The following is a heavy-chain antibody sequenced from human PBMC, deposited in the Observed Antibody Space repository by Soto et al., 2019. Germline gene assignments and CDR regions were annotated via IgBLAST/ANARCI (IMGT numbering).Heavy chain of an antibody. V-gene: IGHV5-51*01. CDR3: ARGRGGSAENWFDP. CDR1: GYTFTTSW. CDR2: IYPGDSDT. D-gene: IGHD6-13*01. J-gene: IGHJ5*02. Sequence: EVQLVQSGAEVKKPGESLQISCQGSGYTFTTSWIAWVRQMPGQGLEWMGIIYPGDSDTRYNPSFQGQVTISVARSINTAYLQWNTLKASDTAMYYCARGRGGSAENWFDPWGQGTLVTVS.